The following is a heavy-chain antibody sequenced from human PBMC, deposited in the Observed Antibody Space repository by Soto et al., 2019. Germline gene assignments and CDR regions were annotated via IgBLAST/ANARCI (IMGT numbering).Heavy chain of an antibody. V-gene: IGHV4-39*01. CDR2: IYYSGST. CDR1: GGSISSSSYY. J-gene: IGHJ4*02. Sequence: PSETLSLTCTVSGGSISSSSYYWGWIRQPPGKGLEWIGSIYYSGSTYYNPSLKSRVTISVDTSKNQFSLKLSSVTAADTAVYYCASGQEHDYGDYGVDYWGQGTLVTVSS. D-gene: IGHD4-17*01. CDR3: ASGQEHDYGDYGVDY.